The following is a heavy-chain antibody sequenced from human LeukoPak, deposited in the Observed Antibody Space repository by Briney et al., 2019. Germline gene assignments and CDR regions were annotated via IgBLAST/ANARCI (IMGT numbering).Heavy chain of an antibody. CDR3: AKGYCGGNTCYIHYFDY. Sequence: GGSLRLSCAASGFTFSSNYMSWVRQAPGKGLEWVSLINSGGTTYYADSVKGRFTISRDNSKNTLFLQMNSLRAEDTAVYYCAKGYCGGNTCYIHYFDYWGQGTLVTVSS. D-gene: IGHD2-15*01. V-gene: IGHV3-53*01. CDR1: GFTFSSNY. CDR2: INSGGTT. J-gene: IGHJ4*02.